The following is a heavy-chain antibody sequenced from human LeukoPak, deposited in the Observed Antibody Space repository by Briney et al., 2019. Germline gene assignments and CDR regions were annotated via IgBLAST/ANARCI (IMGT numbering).Heavy chain of an antibody. J-gene: IGHJ4*02. CDR3: ARVAGSRRFGESDY. Sequence: GSLRLSCSASGFTFSSYWLSWVRQAPGKGLEWVANIKQDGSEKYYMDSVKGRFTISRDNAKNSLYLQMNSLRAEDTAVYYCARVAGSRRFGESDYWGQGTLVTVSS. V-gene: IGHV3-7*01. D-gene: IGHD3-10*01. CDR2: IKQDGSEK. CDR1: GFTFSSYW.